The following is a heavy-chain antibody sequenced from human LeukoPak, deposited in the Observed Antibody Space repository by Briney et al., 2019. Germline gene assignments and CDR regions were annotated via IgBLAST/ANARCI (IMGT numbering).Heavy chain of an antibody. CDR1: GGSISSSSYY. CDR3: ARRWVAPDNWFDP. J-gene: IGHJ5*02. V-gene: IGHV4-39*07. D-gene: IGHD5-12*01. Sequence: PSETLSLTCTVSGGSISSSSYYWGWIRQPPGKGLEWIGSIYYSGSTYYNPSLKSRVTISVDTSKNQFSLKLSSVTAADTAVYYCARRWVAPDNWFDPWGQGTLVTVSS. CDR2: IYYSGST.